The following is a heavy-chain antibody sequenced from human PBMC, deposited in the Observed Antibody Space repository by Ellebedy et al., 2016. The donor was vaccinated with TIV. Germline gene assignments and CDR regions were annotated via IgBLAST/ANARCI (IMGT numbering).Heavy chain of an antibody. CDR1: GFTFSGYA. Sequence: GESLKISCVASGFTFSGYAMSWVRQAPGKGLEWVSTISNTGSRTYYADSVAGRFIISRDNSKTTQYLQMNSLRAEDTAVYYCAKGRGGGSDSSAPRYYFDYWGLGTLVTVSS. V-gene: IGHV3-23*01. CDR2: ISNTGSRT. CDR3: AKGRGGGSDSSAPRYYFDY. J-gene: IGHJ4*02. D-gene: IGHD3-22*01.